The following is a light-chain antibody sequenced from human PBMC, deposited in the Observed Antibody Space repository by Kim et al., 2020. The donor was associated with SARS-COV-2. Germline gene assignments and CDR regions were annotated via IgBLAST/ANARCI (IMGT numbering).Light chain of an antibody. V-gene: IGKV1-27*01. CDR1: QGISNY. CDR3: QKYNSASWT. CDR2: AAS. Sequence: DIQMTQSPSSLSASVGDRVTITCRGSQGISNYLAWYQQKPGKVPKLLIYAASTLQSGVPSRFSGSGSGTDFTLTISSLQPEDVATYYCQKYNSASWTFGQGTKVDIK. J-gene: IGKJ1*01.